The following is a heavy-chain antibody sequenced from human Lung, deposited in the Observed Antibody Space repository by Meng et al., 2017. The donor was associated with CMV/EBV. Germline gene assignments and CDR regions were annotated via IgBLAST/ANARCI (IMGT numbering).Heavy chain of an antibody. V-gene: IGHV4-34*01. J-gene: IGHJ6*01. CDR1: GGSFTSYY. D-gene: IGHD5-18*01. CDR3: ARGGYGPGYYYYGLDV. Sequence: SETLSLTCNVYGGSFTSYYWSWIRQTPNRGLEWIGEIHHSGSTNFNPSLKGRVTVSVDTPKNQFSLKLRSVTAADSAMYYCARGGYGPGYYYYGLDVWGQGHXVTVDS. CDR2: IHHSGST.